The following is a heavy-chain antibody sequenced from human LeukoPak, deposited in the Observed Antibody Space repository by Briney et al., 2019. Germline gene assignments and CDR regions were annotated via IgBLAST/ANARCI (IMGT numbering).Heavy chain of an antibody. CDR3: ARDATYYYDGSGYYFDY. J-gene: IGHJ4*02. CDR2: IYTSGST. D-gene: IGHD3-22*01. V-gene: IGHV4-4*07. CDR1: GGSISSYY. Sequence: PSETLSLTCTVSGGSISSYYWSWIRQPAGKGLEWIGRIYTSGSTNYNPSLKSRVTMSVDTSKNQFSLKLSSVTAADTAVYYCARDATYYYDGSGYYFDYWGQGTLVTVSS.